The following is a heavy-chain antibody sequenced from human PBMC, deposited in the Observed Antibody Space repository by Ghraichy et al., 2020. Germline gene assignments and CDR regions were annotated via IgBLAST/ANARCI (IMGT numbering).Heavy chain of an antibody. J-gene: IGHJ4*02. V-gene: IGHV3-9*01. D-gene: IGHD6-13*01. CDR2: ISWNSGSI. CDR3: AKDYEGTANSFDY. Sequence: GGSLRLSCAASGFTFDDYAMHWVRQAPGKGLEWVSGISWNSGSIGYADSVKGRFTISRDNAKNSLYLQMNSLRAEDTALYYCAKDYEGTANSFDYWGQGTQVTVSS. CDR1: GFTFDDYA.